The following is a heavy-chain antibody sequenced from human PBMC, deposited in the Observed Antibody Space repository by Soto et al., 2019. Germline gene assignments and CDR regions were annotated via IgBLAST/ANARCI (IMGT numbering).Heavy chain of an antibody. CDR1: GFTFSSYA. CDR2: ISSNGGST. J-gene: IGHJ5*02. CDR3: ARALAARPSTTSGPPAPLDP. Sequence: GGSLRLSCAASGFTFSSYAMHWVRQAPGKGLEYVSAISSNGGSTYYANSVKGRFTISRDNSKNTLYLQMGSLRAEDMAVYYCARALAARPSTTSGPPAPLDPWGQGTLVTVSS. D-gene: IGHD6-6*01. V-gene: IGHV3-64*01.